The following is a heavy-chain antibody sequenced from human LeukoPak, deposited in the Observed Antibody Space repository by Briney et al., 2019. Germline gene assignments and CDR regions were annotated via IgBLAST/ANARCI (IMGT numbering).Heavy chain of an antibody. D-gene: IGHD6-19*01. Sequence: GGSLRLSCAASGFTFSTYAMTWVRQAPGKGLEWVSAISRSGDSTYYADSVKGRFTISRDNSKNTLYLQINSLRAEDTAVYYCAKGSGWYVWGQGTLVTVSS. V-gene: IGHV3-23*01. J-gene: IGHJ4*02. CDR3: AKGSGWYV. CDR2: ISRSGDST. CDR1: GFTFSTYA.